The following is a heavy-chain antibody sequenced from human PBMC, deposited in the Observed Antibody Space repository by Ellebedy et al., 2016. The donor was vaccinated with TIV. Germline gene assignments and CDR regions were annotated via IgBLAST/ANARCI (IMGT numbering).Heavy chain of an antibody. J-gene: IGHJ4*02. CDR1: GFIFSNAW. D-gene: IGHD2-15*01. CDR2: IKGKTDGGTS. CDR3: AAGTGYSDFDY. V-gene: IGHV3-15*01. Sequence: GESLKISXAASGFIFSNAWMNWVRQAPGKGLEWVGGIKGKTDGGTSDFAAPVKGRFSISRDDSKNTVFLQMDSLKTEDTAVYYCAAGTGYSDFDYWGQGTLVTVSS.